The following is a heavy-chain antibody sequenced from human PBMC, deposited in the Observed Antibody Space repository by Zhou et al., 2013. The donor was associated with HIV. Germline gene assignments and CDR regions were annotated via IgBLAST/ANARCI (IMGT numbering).Heavy chain of an antibody. D-gene: IGHD2-2*02. CDR2: IDPEDSET. Sequence: VHLVQSGTEVKPPGATVKISCQVSGDTVMDYYIHWVRQAPGKGLEWMGLIDPEDSETKYAAKFQGRLTLTADSSTDTGYMELSTLRSEDTAIYFCATDVVAPSAISGNWLDPWGQGTLVAVSS. V-gene: IGHV1-69-2*01. CDR3: ATDVVAPSAISGNWLDP. J-gene: IGHJ5*02. CDR1: GDTVMDYY.